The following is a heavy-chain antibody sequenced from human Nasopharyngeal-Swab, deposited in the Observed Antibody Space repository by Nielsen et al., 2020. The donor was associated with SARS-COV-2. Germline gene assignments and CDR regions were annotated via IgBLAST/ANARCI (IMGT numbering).Heavy chain of an antibody. Sequence: SETLSLTCTVSGGSISSYYWSWIRQPPGKGLEWIGYIYYSGSTNYNPSLKGRVTISVDTSKNHFSLKLSSVTAADTAVYYCARVGGSSWRHYYYYYGMDVWGQGTTVTVSS. CDR3: ARVGGSSWRHYYYYYGMDV. D-gene: IGHD6-13*01. J-gene: IGHJ6*02. V-gene: IGHV4-59*01. CDR2: IYYSGST. CDR1: GGSISSYY.